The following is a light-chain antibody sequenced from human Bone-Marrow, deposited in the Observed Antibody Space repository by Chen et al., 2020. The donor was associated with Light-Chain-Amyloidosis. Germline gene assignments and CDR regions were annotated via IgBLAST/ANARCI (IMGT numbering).Light chain of an antibody. CDR1: SGSIATNY. V-gene: IGLV6-57*01. CDR2: VDD. J-gene: IGLJ3*02. Sequence: NFMLTQPHSVSESPGKPVIISCTRSSGSIATNYVQWYQQRPGSSPPTVIYVDDKRPSGGPDRFSGSIDRSSNSASLTLSGLKTEDGADNACQSYQGGSQEVVGGGTKLTVL. CDR3: QSYQGGSQEV.